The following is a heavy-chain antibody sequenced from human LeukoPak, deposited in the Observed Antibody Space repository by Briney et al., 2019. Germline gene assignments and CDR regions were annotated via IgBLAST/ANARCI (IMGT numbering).Heavy chain of an antibody. CDR1: GFTFSSYW. CDR2: ISTVSTYK. CDR3: ARDGSGFYLYYYMDV. J-gene: IGHJ6*03. D-gene: IGHD3-3*01. V-gene: IGHV3-21*01. Sequence: PGGSLRLSCAASGFTFSSYWMSWVRQAPGKGLEWVSSISTVSTYKFYSDSVKGRFTISRDNAKNILYLQMSSLSAEDTAVYYCARDGSGFYLYYYMDVWGRGTPVTVSS.